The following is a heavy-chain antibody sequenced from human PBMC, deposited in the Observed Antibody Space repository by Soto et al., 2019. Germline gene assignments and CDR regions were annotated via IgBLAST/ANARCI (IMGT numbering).Heavy chain of an antibody. CDR2: ISGSGGST. V-gene: IGHV3-23*01. Sequence: EVQLLESGGGLVQPGGSLRLSCAASGFTCSSYAMSWVRQAPGKGLEWVSAISGSGGSTYYADSVKGRFTISRDNSKNTLYLQMNSLRAEDTAVSYCAKDLVAVAGTMVHWGQGTLVTVSS. CDR3: AKDLVAVAGTMVH. J-gene: IGHJ4*02. CDR1: GFTCSSYA. D-gene: IGHD6-19*01.